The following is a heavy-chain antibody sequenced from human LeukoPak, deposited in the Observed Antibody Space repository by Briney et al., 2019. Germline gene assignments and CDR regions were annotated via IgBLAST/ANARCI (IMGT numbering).Heavy chain of an antibody. Sequence: GGSLRLSCAASGFTFSIYAMSWVRQAPGKGLEWVSGISGTTDSTNYADSVKGRFTISRDNSKNTLYLQMNSLRVEDTAVYYCAKRPGSSGWYYFDYWGQGTLVTVSS. V-gene: IGHV3-23*01. CDR3: AKRPGSSGWYYFDY. CDR1: GFTFSIYA. CDR2: ISGTTDST. J-gene: IGHJ4*02. D-gene: IGHD6-19*01.